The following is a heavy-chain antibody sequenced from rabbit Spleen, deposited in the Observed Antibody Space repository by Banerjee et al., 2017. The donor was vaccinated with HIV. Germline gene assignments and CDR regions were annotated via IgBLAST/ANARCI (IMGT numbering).Heavy chain of an antibody. V-gene: IGHV1S45*01. CDR2: IDTGSSGFT. Sequence: EQLEESGGGLVKPEGSLTLTCKASGVSLNDKYVMCWVRQAPGKGLEWIACIDTGSSGFTYFATWAKGRFTCSKTSSTTVTLQMTSLTAADTASYFCASGADYAYGGYDLWGPGTLVTVS. CDR3: ASGADYAYGGYDL. D-gene: IGHD6-1*01. J-gene: IGHJ4*01. CDR1: GVSLNDKYV.